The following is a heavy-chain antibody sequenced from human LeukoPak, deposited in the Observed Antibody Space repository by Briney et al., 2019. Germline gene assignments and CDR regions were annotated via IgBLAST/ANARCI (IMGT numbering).Heavy chain of an antibody. CDR1: GFSLGTSGMC. D-gene: IGHD4-17*01. CDR2: IDWDDDK. Sequence: RESGPALVXPTQTPTLTCTFSGFSLGTSGMCVSWIRQPPGKALEWLARIDWDDDKYYSTSLQTRLTISKDTSKNQVVLTMTNMDPVDTATYYCARAFPTVTTFDYWGQGTLVTVSS. CDR3: ARAFPTVTTFDY. J-gene: IGHJ4*02. V-gene: IGHV2-70*11.